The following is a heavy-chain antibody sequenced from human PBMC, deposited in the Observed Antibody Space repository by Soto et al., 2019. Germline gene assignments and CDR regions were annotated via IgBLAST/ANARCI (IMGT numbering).Heavy chain of an antibody. D-gene: IGHD6-13*01. V-gene: IGHV1-3*01. CDR3: ARDGIAAAGTSWFDP. Sequence: ASVKVSCKASGYTFTIHAMHWVRRAPGQRLEWMGWINAGNGNTKYSQKLQGRVTITTDTSACTAYMELSSLISEDTAVYYCARDGIAAAGTSWFDPWGQGTLVTVSS. CDR2: INAGNGNT. CDR1: GYTFTIHA. J-gene: IGHJ5*02.